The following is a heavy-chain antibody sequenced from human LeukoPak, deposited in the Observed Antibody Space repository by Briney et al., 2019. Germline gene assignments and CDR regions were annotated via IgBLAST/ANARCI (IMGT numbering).Heavy chain of an antibody. J-gene: IGHJ6*03. CDR2: LNDSGST. D-gene: IGHD3-9*01. Sequence: SETLSLACTVYGGSFSDYFWSWIRQPPGKGLEWIGDLNDSGSTNYNPSLKSRVTVSVDTSKTQFSLKLSSVTAADTAVYYCARTTRGNIRYLGYYYYMDVWGNGTTVTISS. V-gene: IGHV4-34*01. CDR3: ARTTRGNIRYLGYYYYMDV. CDR1: GGSFSDYF.